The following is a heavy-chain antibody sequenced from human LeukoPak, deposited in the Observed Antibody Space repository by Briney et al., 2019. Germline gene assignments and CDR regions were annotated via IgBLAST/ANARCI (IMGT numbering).Heavy chain of an antibody. CDR1: GFTFSSYS. Sequence: SGGSLRLSCAASGFTFSSYSMNWVRQAPGKGLEWVSYISSSSSTIYYADSVKGRFTISRDNAKNSLYLQMNSLRVEDTAVYYCARENRNSGYGYYFDHWGQGTLVTVSS. J-gene: IGHJ4*02. CDR2: ISSSSSTI. CDR3: ARENRNSGYGYYFDH. D-gene: IGHD5-12*01. V-gene: IGHV3-48*01.